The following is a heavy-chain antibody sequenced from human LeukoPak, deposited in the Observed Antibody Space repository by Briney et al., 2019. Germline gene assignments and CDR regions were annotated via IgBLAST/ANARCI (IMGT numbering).Heavy chain of an antibody. Sequence: GGSLRLSCAASGFTFSSYWMTWVRQAPGKGLEWVATIKQDGSERYYVDSVKGRFSISRDNARNSLYLQMNSLRAEDTAVYYCAREYSSDWPTRFDYWGQGTLVTVSS. V-gene: IGHV3-7*01. CDR1: GFTFSSYW. CDR3: AREYSSDWPTRFDY. CDR2: IKQDGSER. J-gene: IGHJ4*02. D-gene: IGHD6-19*01.